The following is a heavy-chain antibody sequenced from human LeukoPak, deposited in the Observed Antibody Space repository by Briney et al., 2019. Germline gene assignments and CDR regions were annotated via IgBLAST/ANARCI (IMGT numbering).Heavy chain of an antibody. Sequence: GASVKVSCKASGYTFTSYGISWVRQAPGQGLEWMGWISAYNGNTSYAQKFQGRVTMTRDTSISTAYMELSRLRSDDTAVYYCASRGVNYYDSSGYPPPMWDWGQGTLVTVSS. V-gene: IGHV1-18*01. CDR3: ASRGVNYYDSSGYPPPMWD. CDR2: ISAYNGNT. J-gene: IGHJ4*02. D-gene: IGHD3-22*01. CDR1: GYTFTSYG.